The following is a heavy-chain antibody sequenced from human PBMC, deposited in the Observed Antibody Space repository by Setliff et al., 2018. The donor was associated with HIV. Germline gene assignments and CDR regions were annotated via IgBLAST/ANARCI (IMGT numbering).Heavy chain of an antibody. CDR2: THSSGDT. CDR1: GASVSIYF. J-gene: IGHJ6*03. V-gene: IGHV4-4*07. CDR3: ARGVAAAGALMDV. Sequence: SETLSLTCNVSGASVSIYFWVWIRQPAGKTLEWIGRTHSSGDTHYNPSLNSRVTMSLDTSKNQFSLEMTSVTAADTAVYYCARGVAAAGALMDVWGKGTKVT. D-gene: IGHD6-13*01.